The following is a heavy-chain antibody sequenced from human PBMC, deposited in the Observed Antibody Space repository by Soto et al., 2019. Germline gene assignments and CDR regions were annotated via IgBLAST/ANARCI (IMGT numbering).Heavy chain of an antibody. CDR3: ARDIREDYYYYYGMDV. D-gene: IGHD3-3*02. V-gene: IGHV3-74*01. CDR2: INSDGSST. Sequence: GGSLRLSCAASGFTFSSYWMHWVRQAPGKGLVWVSRINSDGSSTSYADSVKGRFTISRDNAKNTLYLQMSSLRAEDTAVYYCARDIREDYYYYYGMDVWGQGTTVTVSS. J-gene: IGHJ6*02. CDR1: GFTFSSYW.